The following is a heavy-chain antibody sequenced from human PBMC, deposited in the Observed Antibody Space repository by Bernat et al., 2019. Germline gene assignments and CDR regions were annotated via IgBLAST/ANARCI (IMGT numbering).Heavy chain of an antibody. D-gene: IGHD3-22*01. V-gene: IGHV1-2*02. CDR2: INPNSGGT. CDR3: ARGARNSYDSSGYYHIDY. CDR1: GYTFTGYY. Sequence: QVQLVQSGAEVKKPGASVKVSCKASGYTFTGYYLHWVRQAPGQGLEWMGWINPNSGGTDYAQKFQGRVTMTRDTSISTAYMELSRLRSDDTAVYYCARGARNSYDSSGYYHIDYWGQGTLVTVSS. J-gene: IGHJ4*02.